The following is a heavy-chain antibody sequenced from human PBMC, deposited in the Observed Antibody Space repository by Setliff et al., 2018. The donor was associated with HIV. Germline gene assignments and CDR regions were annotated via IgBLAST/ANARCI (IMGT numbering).Heavy chain of an antibody. CDR2: LRSKIDGGTT. CDR1: GFTFSNAW. Sequence: PGGSLRLSCAASGFTFSNAWMNWVRQAPGKGLEWVARLRSKIDGGTTEYAAPVKGRFTISRDDSIHTLYLQMNSLKTEDTAVYFCTAVGSLAGRRPELNWGRGTLVTVSS. D-gene: IGHD6-6*01. CDR3: TAVGSLAGRRPELN. V-gene: IGHV3-15*07. J-gene: IGHJ4*02.